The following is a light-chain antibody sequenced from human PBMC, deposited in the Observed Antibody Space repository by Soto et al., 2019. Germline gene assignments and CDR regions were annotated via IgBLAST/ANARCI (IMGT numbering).Light chain of an antibody. CDR1: SSNIGAGYD. J-gene: IGLJ3*02. Sequence: QSVLTQPPSVSGAPGQRVTSSCTGSSSNIGAGYDVHWYQQLPGTAPKLLIYGNSNRPSGVPDRFSGSKSGTSASLAITGLQAEDEADYYCQSYDSSLSPWVFGGGTKLTVL. V-gene: IGLV1-40*01. CDR2: GNS. CDR3: QSYDSSLSPWV.